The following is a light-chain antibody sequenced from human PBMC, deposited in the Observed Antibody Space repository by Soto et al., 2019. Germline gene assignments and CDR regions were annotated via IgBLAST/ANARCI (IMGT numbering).Light chain of an antibody. J-gene: IGKJ1*01. CDR3: QQYFSSPWT. CDR1: QSVLYSSDNKNY. Sequence: DIVTTQSPDSLAVSLGERATINCKSSQSVLYSSDNKNYLAWYQHRPGQPPNLLIYWASTRESGVPDRFSGNASGTDFTLTISSLQAEDVAIYYCQQYFSSPWTFGQGTRVEIK. V-gene: IGKV4-1*01. CDR2: WAS.